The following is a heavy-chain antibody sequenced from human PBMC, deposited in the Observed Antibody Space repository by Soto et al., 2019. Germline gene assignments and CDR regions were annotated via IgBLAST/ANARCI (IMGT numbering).Heavy chain of an antibody. CDR2: INHSGSN. D-gene: IGHD1-26*01. J-gene: IGHJ3*02. CDR3: ARGGSNDCQVAFDI. Sequence: QLQQWGAGLLKPSETLSLTCVVSGGSFSTYYYNWIRQSPGKGLEWIGEINHSGSNNYSPSLKSRVTMSLDTSKNQFSLKLTSVTAADTAVYYCARGGSNDCQVAFDIWGQGTMCTVAS. CDR1: GGSFSTYY. V-gene: IGHV4-34*01.